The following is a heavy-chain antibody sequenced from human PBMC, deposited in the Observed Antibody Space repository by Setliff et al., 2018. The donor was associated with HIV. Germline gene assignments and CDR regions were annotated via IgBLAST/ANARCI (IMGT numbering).Heavy chain of an antibody. CDR3: ARDVLDLVISVYGF. V-gene: IGHV4-38-2*02. CDR1: GFSISSRYY. Sequence: SETLSLTCDVSGFSISSRYYWGWIRQSPGKGLEWIGNIYHTGSSYSNPSLNDRATISLDTSKNQFSLKLNSVTAADTAVYYCARDVLDLVISVYGFWGQGVPVTVSS. CDR2: IYHTGSS. D-gene: IGHD3-22*01. J-gene: IGHJ4*02.